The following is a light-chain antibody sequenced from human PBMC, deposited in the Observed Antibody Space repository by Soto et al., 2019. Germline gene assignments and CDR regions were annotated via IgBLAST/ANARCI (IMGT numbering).Light chain of an antibody. V-gene: IGKV1-27*01. Sequence: DIQLAQSPSSLSASVGDRVTIPCQASQDISKYLNWYQQKPGKAPKLLIYAASTLQSGVPTRFSGSGSGTDFTLTISSLQPEDVATYYCQKHNSAPGTWTFGQGTKVDIK. J-gene: IGKJ1*01. CDR3: QKHNSAPGTWT. CDR2: AAS. CDR1: QDISKY.